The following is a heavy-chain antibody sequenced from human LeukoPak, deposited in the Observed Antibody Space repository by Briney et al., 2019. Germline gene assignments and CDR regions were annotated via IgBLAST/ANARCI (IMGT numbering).Heavy chain of an antibody. D-gene: IGHD3-9*01. J-gene: IGHJ5*02. CDR3: ASLLRVLRYFDWLRGIWFDP. Sequence: SETLSLPCTVSGGSISSSSYYWGWLRQPQGTGLEWIGSIYYSGSIYYNPSLKSRLPLSVDTSKNQFSLKLSAVTAAGTAVYYCASLLRVLRYFDWLRGIWFDPWGQGTLVTVSS. CDR2: IYYSGSI. V-gene: IGHV4-39*01. CDR1: GGSISSSSYY.